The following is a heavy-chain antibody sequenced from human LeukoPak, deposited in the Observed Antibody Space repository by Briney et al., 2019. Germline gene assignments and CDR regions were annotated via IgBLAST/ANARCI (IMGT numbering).Heavy chain of an antibody. CDR2: IYSGGAA. J-gene: IGHJ4*02. D-gene: IGHD4/OR15-4a*01. V-gene: IGHV3-53*01. CDR1: GFSVVSYY. Sequence: GGSVRLSCAASGFSVVSYYMTWVRQDPGKGLEWVSVIYSGGAAFYTDSVKGRFTISRDGSKKTVYLQMNSLRAEDTAVYYCARGNSPMVGRYYLELWGQGTLVTVSS. CDR3: ARGNSPMVGRYYLEL.